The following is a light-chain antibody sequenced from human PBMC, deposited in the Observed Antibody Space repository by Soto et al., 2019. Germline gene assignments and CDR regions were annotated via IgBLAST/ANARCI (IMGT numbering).Light chain of an antibody. Sequence: DIQMTQSPSTLSASVGDRVTITCRASQSISVYLAWYQQRPREAPKLLIYGGSSLESGVPSRFSGSGSGTEFTLTISSLQPTDFATYYCHQHATSSPTFGQGTKLEI. CDR3: HQHATSSPT. J-gene: IGKJ2*01. CDR1: QSISVY. CDR2: GGS. V-gene: IGKV1-5*01.